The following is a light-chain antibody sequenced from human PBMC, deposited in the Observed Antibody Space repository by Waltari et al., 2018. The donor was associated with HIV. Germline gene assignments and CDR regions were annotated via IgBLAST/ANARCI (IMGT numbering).Light chain of an antibody. V-gene: IGKV3D-20*01. CDR1: QNIKNYF. CDR3: HQIGSSVSYT. CDR2: AAY. Sequence: EIVLTQSPATLSLSPGERVTLSCEASQNIKNYFLAWYQQKGGLAPRLLIDAAYRRASGIPDRSSGSGSGTDFTLIISRQEPDESATYYCHQIGSSVSYTIGQGTKLEIK. J-gene: IGKJ2*01.